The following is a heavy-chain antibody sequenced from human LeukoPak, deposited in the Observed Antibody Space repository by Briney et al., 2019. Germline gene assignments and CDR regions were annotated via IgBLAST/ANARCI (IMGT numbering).Heavy chain of an antibody. D-gene: IGHD2-15*01. Sequence: KPSETLSLTCAVYGGSFSGYYWSWIRQPPGKGLEWIGEINHSGSTNYNPSLKSRVTISVDTSRNQFSLKLSSVTAADTAVYYCARAGEVVVAAAYYFDYWGQGTLVTVSS. CDR3: ARAGEVVVAAAYYFDY. CDR1: GGSFSGYY. V-gene: IGHV4-34*01. J-gene: IGHJ4*02. CDR2: INHSGST.